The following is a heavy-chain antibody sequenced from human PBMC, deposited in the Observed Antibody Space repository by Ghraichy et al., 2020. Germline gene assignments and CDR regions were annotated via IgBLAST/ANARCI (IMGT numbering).Heavy chain of an antibody. D-gene: IGHD2-21*02. Sequence: SETLSLTCTVSGGSISSSSYYWGWIRQPPGKGLEWIGSIYYSGSTYYNPSLKSRVTISVDTSKNQFSLKLSSVTAADTAVYYCARQEGEGVTADFDYWGQGTLVTVSS. J-gene: IGHJ4*02. CDR1: GGSISSSSYY. V-gene: IGHV4-39*01. CDR2: IYYSGST. CDR3: ARQEGEGVTADFDY.